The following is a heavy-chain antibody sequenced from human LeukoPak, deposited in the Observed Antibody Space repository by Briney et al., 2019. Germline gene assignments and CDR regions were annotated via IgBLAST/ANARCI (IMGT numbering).Heavy chain of an antibody. CDR2: ISAYNGNT. CDR3: ARIQTSYSSGWYTPPNVDY. CDR1: GYTFTSYG. D-gene: IGHD6-19*01. J-gene: IGHJ4*02. Sequence: ASVKVSCKASGYTFTSYGISWVRQAPGQGLEWMEWISAYNGNTNYAQKLQGRVTMTTDTSTSTAYMELRSLRSDDTAVYYCARIQTSYSSGWYTPPNVDYWGQGTLVTVSS. V-gene: IGHV1-18*01.